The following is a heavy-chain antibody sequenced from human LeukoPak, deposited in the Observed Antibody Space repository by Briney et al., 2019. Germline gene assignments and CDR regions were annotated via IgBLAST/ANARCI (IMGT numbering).Heavy chain of an antibody. CDR2: FDPEDGET. Sequence: ASVKVSCKVSGYTLTELSMHLVRQATGKGLEWMGGFDPEDGETIYAQKFQGRATMTEDTSTDTAYMELSSLRSEDTAVYYCATDRTYYYGSGSYMDYWGQGTLVTVSS. CDR1: GYTLTELS. V-gene: IGHV1-24*01. D-gene: IGHD3-10*01. J-gene: IGHJ4*02. CDR3: ATDRTYYYGSGSYMDY.